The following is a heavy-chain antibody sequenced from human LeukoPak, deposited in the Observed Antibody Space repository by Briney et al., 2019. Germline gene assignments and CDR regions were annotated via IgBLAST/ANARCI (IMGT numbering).Heavy chain of an antibody. D-gene: IGHD3-10*01. CDR1: GGSISSSSYY. CDR3: ASTLLWFGELSFDYMDV. J-gene: IGHJ6*03. Sequence: PSETLSLTCTVSGGSISSSSYYWGWIRQPPGKGLEWIGSIYYSGSTYYNPSLKSRVTISVDTSKNQFSLKLSSVTAADTAVYYCASTLLWFGELSFDYMDVWGKGTTVTISS. CDR2: IYYSGST. V-gene: IGHV4-39*01.